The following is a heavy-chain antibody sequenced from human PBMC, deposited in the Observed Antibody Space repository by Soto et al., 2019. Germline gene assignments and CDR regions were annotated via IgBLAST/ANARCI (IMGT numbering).Heavy chain of an antibody. CDR2: IYYIGNT. J-gene: IGHJ5*02. V-gene: IGHV4-39*01. Sequence: PSETLSLTCPVSGGYISTSTYFWDWIRQPPGKGLEWIGSIYYIGNTYYNPSLKSRVTISIDTSENQFSLRLNSVTAADTAVYFCARRGSAVSVATGFDPWGQGTPVTVSS. D-gene: IGHD1-1*01. CDR3: ARRGSAVSVATGFDP. CDR1: GGYISTSTYF.